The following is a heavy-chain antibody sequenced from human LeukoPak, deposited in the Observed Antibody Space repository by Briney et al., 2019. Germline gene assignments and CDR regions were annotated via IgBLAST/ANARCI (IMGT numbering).Heavy chain of an antibody. J-gene: IGHJ5*02. CDR3: ARGEGYCSSTSCYRRFWFDP. V-gene: IGHV1-69*01. CDR2: IVPILIRP. D-gene: IGHD2-2*02. CDR1: GDTFNTYS. Sequence: SVKVSCKASGDTFNTYSFSWVRQAPGQGLEWMGGIVPILIRPHYAQKFQGRVTITADESTSTAYMELSSLRSEDTAVYYCARGEGYCSSTSCYRRFWFDPWGQGTLVTVSS.